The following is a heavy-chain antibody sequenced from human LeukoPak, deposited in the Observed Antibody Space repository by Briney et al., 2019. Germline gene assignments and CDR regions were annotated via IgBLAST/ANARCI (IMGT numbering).Heavy chain of an antibody. V-gene: IGHV3-23*01. D-gene: IGHD4-17*01. CDR2: ISGSGGST. J-gene: IGHJ4*02. Sequence: GGSLRLSCAASGFTFSSYAMSWVRQAPGKGLGWVSAISGSGGSTYYADSVKGRFTISRDNSKNTLYLQMNSLRAEDTAVYYCAKAFPKVTTGNYFDYWGQGTLVTVSS. CDR1: GFTFSSYA. CDR3: AKAFPKVTTGNYFDY.